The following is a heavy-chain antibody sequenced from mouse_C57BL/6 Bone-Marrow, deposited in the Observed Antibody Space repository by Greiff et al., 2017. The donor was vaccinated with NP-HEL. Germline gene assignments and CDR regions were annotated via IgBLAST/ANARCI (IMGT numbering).Heavy chain of an antibody. D-gene: IGHD3-2*02. J-gene: IGHJ3*01. CDR1: GYTFTSYT. CDR3: ARGSSGYVGFAY. V-gene: IGHV1-4*01. CDR2: INPSSGYT. Sequence: VKLMEPGAELARPGASVKLSCKASGYTFTSYTMHWVKQRPGQGLEWIGYINPSSGYTKYNQKFKDKATLTADKSSSTAYMQLSSLTSEDSAVYYCARGSSGYVGFAYWGQGTLVTVSA.